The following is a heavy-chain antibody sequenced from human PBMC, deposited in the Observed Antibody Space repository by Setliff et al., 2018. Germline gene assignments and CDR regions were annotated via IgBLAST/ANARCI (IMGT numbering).Heavy chain of an antibody. J-gene: IGHJ6*02. V-gene: IGHV3-43D*04. CDR1: GFRFDDYT. CDR3: AKDREAVAGHPDWYYGMDV. D-gene: IGHD6-19*01. Sequence: GGSLRLSCAASGFRFDDYTMHWVRQAPGKGLEWVSLISWDGGSTYYADSVKGRFTISRDNSKNSLYLQMNSLRAEDTALYYCAKDREAVAGHPDWYYGMDVWGQGTTVTVSS. CDR2: ISWDGGST.